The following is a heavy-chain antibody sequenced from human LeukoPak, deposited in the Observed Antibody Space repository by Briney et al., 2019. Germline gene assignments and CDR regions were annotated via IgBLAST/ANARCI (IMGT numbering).Heavy chain of an antibody. CDR1: GGSNSSYY. D-gene: IGHD3-22*01. CDR3: ERNYDSSGYYIVDWYFDL. J-gene: IGHJ2*01. CDR2: IYYSGST. V-gene: IGHV4-59*01. Sequence: PSETLSLTCTVSGGSNSSYYWSWIRQPPGKGLEWIGYIYYSGSTNYNPSLKSRVTISVDTSKNQFSLKLSSVTAADTAVYYCERNYDSSGYYIVDWYFDLWGRGTLVTVSS.